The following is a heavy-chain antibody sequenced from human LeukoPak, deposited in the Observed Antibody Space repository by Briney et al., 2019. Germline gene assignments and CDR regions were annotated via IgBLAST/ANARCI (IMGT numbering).Heavy chain of an antibody. V-gene: IGHV4-34*01. CDR1: GGSFSGYY. J-gene: IGHJ6*03. CDR3: ARGRQEVSMIVVVMTAVSYYLDV. D-gene: IGHD3-22*01. Sequence: SETLSLTCAVYGGSFSGYYWTWIRQAPGKGLEWIGEINPSGRISYNPSLKSRLTISVDASKNQFSLNLGSLTAADTAVYYCARGRQEVSMIVVVMTAVSYYLDVWGKGTTVTVS. CDR2: INPSGRI.